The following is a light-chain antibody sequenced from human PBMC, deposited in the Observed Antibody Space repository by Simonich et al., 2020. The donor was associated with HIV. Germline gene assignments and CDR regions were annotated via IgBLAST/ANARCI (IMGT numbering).Light chain of an antibody. CDR2: GKN. J-gene: IGLJ2*01. CDR3: NSRDSSGNQV. CDR1: SLRNFY. Sequence: SSELTQDPAVSVALGQTVRITCQGDSLRNFYASWYQQNLGQAPVLVIYGKNNRPSGIPDRFSGSSSGNTASLTITGAQAEDEADYYCNSRDSSGNQVFGGGTKLTVL. V-gene: IGLV3-19*01.